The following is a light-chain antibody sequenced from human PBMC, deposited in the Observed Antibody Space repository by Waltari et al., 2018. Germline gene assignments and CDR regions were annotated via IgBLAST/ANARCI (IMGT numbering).Light chain of an antibody. Sequence: DIQLTQSPSFLSASVGDRVTIPCRASQGISNFLAWYQQKPGKAPKLLIYNAFTLQSGVPSRFSGTGSGTEFTLTISSLQPEDVAVYYCQQYYSLPYTFGPGTRLEIK. V-gene: IGKV1-9*01. J-gene: IGKJ2*01. CDR2: NAF. CDR1: QGISNF. CDR3: QQYYSLPYT.